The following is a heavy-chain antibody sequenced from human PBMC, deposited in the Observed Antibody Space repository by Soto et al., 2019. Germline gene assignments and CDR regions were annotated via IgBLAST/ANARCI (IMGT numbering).Heavy chain of an antibody. J-gene: IGHJ4*02. Sequence: SGTLSLTCTVSGGSISSYYWSWIRQPPGKGLEWIGYIYYSGSTNYNPSLKSRVTISVDTSKNQFSLKLSSVTAADTAVYYCARALRVVYYFDYWGQGTLVTVSS. V-gene: IGHV4-59*01. CDR3: ARALRVVYYFDY. CDR2: IYYSGST. D-gene: IGHD2-15*01. CDR1: GGSISSYY.